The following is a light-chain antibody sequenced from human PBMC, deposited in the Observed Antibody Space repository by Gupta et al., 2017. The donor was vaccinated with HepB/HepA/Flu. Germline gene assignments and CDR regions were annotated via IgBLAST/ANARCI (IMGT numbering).Light chain of an antibody. CDR1: QSVSSN. Sequence: EIVMTQSPPTLSVSPGERATLSCRASQSVSSNLAWYQQKPGQAPRLLIYGASTRATGIPARFSGSGSGTEFTLTISSLQSEDFAVYYCQQDNNWPFTFGHGTKVDIK. CDR2: GAS. V-gene: IGKV3-15*01. CDR3: QQDNNWPFT. J-gene: IGKJ3*01.